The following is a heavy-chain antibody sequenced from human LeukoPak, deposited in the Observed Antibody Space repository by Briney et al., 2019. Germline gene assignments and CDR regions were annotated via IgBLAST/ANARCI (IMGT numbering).Heavy chain of an antibody. J-gene: IGHJ4*02. V-gene: IGHV1-18*01. CDR2: ISTYNGNT. CDR1: GYTFTSYG. CDR3: ARLSTLYYYDSSGYYPSDY. Sequence: GASVKVSCKASGYTFTSYGISWVRQAPGQGLDWMGWISTYNGNTDYAQKLQGRVTMTTDTSTSTAYMELRSLRSDDTAVYYCARLSTLYYYDSSGYYPSDYWGQGTLVTVSS. D-gene: IGHD3-22*01.